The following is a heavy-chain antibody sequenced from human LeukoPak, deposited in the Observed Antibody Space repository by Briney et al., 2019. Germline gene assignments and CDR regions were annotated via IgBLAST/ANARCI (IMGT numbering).Heavy chain of an antibody. CDR1: GGTFSSYA. Sequence: SVKVSCKASGGTFSSYAISWVRQAPGQGLEWMGRIIPIFGTANYAQKFQGRVTITTDESTSTAYMELSSLRSEDTAVYYRASARRDGYNRVDYWGQGTLVTVSS. CDR2: IIPIFGTA. D-gene: IGHD5-24*01. CDR3: ASARRDGYNRVDY. V-gene: IGHV1-69*05. J-gene: IGHJ4*02.